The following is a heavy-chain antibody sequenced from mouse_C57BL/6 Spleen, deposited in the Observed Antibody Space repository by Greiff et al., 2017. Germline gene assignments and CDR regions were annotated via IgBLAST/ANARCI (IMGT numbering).Heavy chain of an antibody. Sequence: QVQLQQPGAELVKPGASVKLSCKASGYTFTSYWMHWVKQRPGQGLEWIGMIHPNSGSTNYNEKFKSKATLTVDKSSSTAYMQLSSLTSEDSAVYYCARITTADSFDYWGQGTTLTVSS. J-gene: IGHJ2*01. CDR2: IHPNSGST. V-gene: IGHV1-64*01. CDR1: GYTFTSYW. CDR3: ARITTADSFDY. D-gene: IGHD1-2*01.